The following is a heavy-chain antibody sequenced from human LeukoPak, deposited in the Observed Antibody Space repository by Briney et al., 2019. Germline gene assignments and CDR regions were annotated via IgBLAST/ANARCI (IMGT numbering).Heavy chain of an antibody. V-gene: IGHV3-30*03. J-gene: IGHJ4*02. D-gene: IGHD3-22*01. CDR3: ARDRFYYDSSGYRVVYFDY. CDR2: ISYDGSNK. Sequence: GGSLRLSCAASGFTFSSYGMHWVRQAPGKGLEWVAVISYDGSNKYYADSVKGRFTISRDNSKNTLYLQMNSLRAEDTAVYYCARDRFYYDSSGYRVVYFDYWGQGTLVTVSS. CDR1: GFTFSSYG.